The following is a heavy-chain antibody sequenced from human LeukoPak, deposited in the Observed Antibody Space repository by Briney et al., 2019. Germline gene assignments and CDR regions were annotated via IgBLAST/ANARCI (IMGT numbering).Heavy chain of an antibody. CDR3: ARERGDAYYYYYGMDV. CDR1: GFNFSSYW. CDR2: IKQDGSVK. V-gene: IGHV3-7*01. J-gene: IGHJ6*02. D-gene: IGHD4-17*01. Sequence: GGSLRLSWAASGFNFSSYWMGWVRQAPGKGLEGVANIKQDGSVKYYVDSVTGRFTISRDNAKNSLYLQMNSLRAEDTAVYYCARERGDAYYYYYGMDVWGQGTTVTVSS.